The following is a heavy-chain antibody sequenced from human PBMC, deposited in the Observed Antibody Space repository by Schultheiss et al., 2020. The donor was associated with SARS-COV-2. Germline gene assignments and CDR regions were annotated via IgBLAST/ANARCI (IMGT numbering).Heavy chain of an antibody. J-gene: IGHJ4*02. CDR2: IKKDGSEK. D-gene: IGHD3-16*01. V-gene: IGHV3-7*03. CDR1: GFSFSMDW. CDR3: VREWGY. Sequence: GGSLRLSCAASGFSFSMDWMSWVRQVPGKGLEWVANIKKDGSEKWYVDAVKGRFTISRDNAKNGLYLQMNSLRVEDTAVYYCVREWGYWGQGTLVTVSS.